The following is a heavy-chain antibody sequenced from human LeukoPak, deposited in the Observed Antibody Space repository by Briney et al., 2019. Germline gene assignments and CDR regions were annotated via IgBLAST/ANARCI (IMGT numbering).Heavy chain of an antibody. V-gene: IGHV3-74*01. CDR1: GFPFSVSW. CDR3: AKDWFATNDY. J-gene: IGHJ4*03. D-gene: IGHD1/OR15-1a*01. Sequence: GGSLSLSFAASGFPFSVSWMDWFRQVPGKGLMWVSRITTDETTTYADSVRGRFFISRDNAKNTVYLQMNSLRVEDTAVYYCAKDWFATNDYWGRGT. CDR2: ITTDETT.